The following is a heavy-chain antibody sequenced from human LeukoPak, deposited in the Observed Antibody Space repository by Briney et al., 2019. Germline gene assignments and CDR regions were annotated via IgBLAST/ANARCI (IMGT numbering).Heavy chain of an antibody. V-gene: IGHV3-9*01. Sequence: PGGSLRLSCAASGFTFSSYAMHWVRQAPGKGLEWVSGISWNSGSIGYADSVKGRFTISRDNAKNSLYLQMNSLRAEDTALYYCAKDVFSVSSHGAFDIWGQGTMVTVSS. CDR2: ISWNSGSI. CDR3: AKDVFSVSSHGAFDI. CDR1: GFTFSSYA. J-gene: IGHJ3*02.